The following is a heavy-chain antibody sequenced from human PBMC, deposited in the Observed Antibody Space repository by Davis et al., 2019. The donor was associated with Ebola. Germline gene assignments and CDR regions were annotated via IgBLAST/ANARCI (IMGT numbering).Heavy chain of an antibody. CDR3: ARDWAGYGDPHWYFDL. J-gene: IGHJ2*01. Sequence: PSESLSLTCTVSGGSISSSSYYWGWIRQPPGKGLEWIGSIYYSGSTNYNPSLKSRVTISVDTSKNQFSLKLSSVTAADTAVYYCARDWAGYGDPHWYFDLWGRGTLVTVSS. CDR2: IYYSGST. CDR1: GGSISSSSYY. D-gene: IGHD4-17*01. V-gene: IGHV4-39*07.